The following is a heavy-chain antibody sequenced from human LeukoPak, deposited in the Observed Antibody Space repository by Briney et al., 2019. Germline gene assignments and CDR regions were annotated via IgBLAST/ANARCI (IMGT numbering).Heavy chain of an antibody. CDR1: GYTLTELS. Sequence: ASVKVSCKVSGYTLTELSMHWVRQAPGKGLEWMGGFDPEDGETIYAQKFQGRVTMTEDTSTDTAYMELSSLRSEDTAVYYCATRDHCSGGSCYSRNAFDIWGQGTMDTVSS. J-gene: IGHJ3*02. CDR2: FDPEDGET. V-gene: IGHV1-24*01. D-gene: IGHD2-15*01. CDR3: ATRDHCSGGSCYSRNAFDI.